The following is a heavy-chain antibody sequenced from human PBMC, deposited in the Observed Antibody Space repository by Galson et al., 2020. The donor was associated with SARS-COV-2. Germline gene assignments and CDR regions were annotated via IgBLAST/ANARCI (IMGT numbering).Heavy chain of an antibody. CDR1: GFTFDTYA. J-gene: IGHJ4*02. V-gene: IGHV3-23*01. CDR3: VRWREGYIPEIDC. CDR2: ISGSGDTP. D-gene: IGHD5-12*01. Sequence: GGSLRLSCAASGFTFDTYAMSWVRQAPGRGLEWVSAISGSGDTPYYADSVKGRLTISRDNSKNTLFLQMNSLRAEDTAVYYCVRWREGYIPEIDCWGQGTLVTVSS.